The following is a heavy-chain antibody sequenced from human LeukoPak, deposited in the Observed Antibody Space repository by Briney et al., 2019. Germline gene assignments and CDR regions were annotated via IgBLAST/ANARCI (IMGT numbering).Heavy chain of an antibody. Sequence: SETLSLTCTVSGGSISSGDYYWSWIRQPPGKGLEWIGYIYYSGSTYYNPSLKSRVTISVDTSKNQFSLKLSSVTAADTAVYYCARDRGTDIPFIFDYWGQGTLVTVSS. D-gene: IGHD2-21*01. CDR3: ARDRGTDIPFIFDY. CDR2: IYYSGST. J-gene: IGHJ4*02. V-gene: IGHV4-30-4*01. CDR1: GGSISSGDYY.